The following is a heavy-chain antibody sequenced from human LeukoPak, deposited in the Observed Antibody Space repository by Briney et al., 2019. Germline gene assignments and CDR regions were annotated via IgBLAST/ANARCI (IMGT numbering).Heavy chain of an antibody. V-gene: IGHV4-34*01. J-gene: IGHJ5*02. D-gene: IGHD4-17*01. CDR3: ARAPDYGDYFSWFDP. CDR1: GGSFSGYY. CDR2: INHSGST. Sequence: SETLSLTCAVYGGSFSGYYWSWIRQPPGKGLEWIGEINHSGSTNYNPSLKSRVTISVDKSKNQFSLKLSSVTAADTAVYYCARAPDYGDYFSWFDPWGQGTLVTVSS.